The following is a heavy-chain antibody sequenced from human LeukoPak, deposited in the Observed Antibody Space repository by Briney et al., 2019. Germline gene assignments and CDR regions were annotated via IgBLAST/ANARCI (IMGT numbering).Heavy chain of an antibody. CDR2: ISTYNGNT. V-gene: IGHV1-18*01. CDR1: GYTFTSYG. Sequence: ASVTVSCKASGYTFTSYGISWVRQAPGQGLEWMGWISTYNGNTNYAQNLQGRVTMTTDTSTSTAYMELRSLRFDDTAVYYCARDEFYGSGSSGDDGLDIWGQGTMVSV. CDR3: ARDEFYGSGSSGDDGLDI. J-gene: IGHJ3*02. D-gene: IGHD3-10*01.